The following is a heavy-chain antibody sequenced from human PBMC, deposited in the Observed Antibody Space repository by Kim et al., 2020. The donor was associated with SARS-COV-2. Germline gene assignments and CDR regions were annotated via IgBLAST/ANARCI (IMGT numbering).Heavy chain of an antibody. J-gene: IGHJ4*02. CDR2: T. CDR3: ARDPGAVAEDV. Sequence: TNYNPSLNSRVTMSVDTSKNQFSLKLSSGTAADTAVYYCARDPGAVAEDVWGQGTLVTVSS. D-gene: IGHD6-19*01. V-gene: IGHV4-4*07.